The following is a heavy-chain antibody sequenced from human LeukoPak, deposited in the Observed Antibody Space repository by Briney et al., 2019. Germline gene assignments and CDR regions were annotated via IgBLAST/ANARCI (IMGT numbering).Heavy chain of an antibody. CDR1: GFTFSSYG. CDR3: ARDPLTGSYGVNWLDP. Sequence: GGSLRLSCAASGFTFSSYGIHWVRQAPVKGLEWVAFIRYDGSDKYFADIVKGRFTISRDNSRNTVYLQMNSLRVEDTAIYYCARDPLTGSYGVNWLDPWGQGTLVTVSS. D-gene: IGHD1-26*01. CDR2: IRYDGSDK. J-gene: IGHJ5*02. V-gene: IGHV3-30*02.